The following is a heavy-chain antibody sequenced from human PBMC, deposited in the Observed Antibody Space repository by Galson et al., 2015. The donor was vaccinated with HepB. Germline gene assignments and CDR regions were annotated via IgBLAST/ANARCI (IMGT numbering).Heavy chain of an antibody. CDR3: ARRRDGYSYFDY. D-gene: IGHD5-24*01. V-gene: IGHV1-69*13. Sequence: SVKVSCKASGSSLANFPVAWVRQAPGQGLEWMGGIISIFGIPNYAQKFQGRLTITADEPTNTASMELRSLSFDDTAVYYCARRRDGYSYFDYWGQGTLITVSS. J-gene: IGHJ4*02. CDR2: IISIFGIP. CDR1: GSSLANFP.